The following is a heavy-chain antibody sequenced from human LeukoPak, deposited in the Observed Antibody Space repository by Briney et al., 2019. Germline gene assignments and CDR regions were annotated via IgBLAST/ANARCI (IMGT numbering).Heavy chain of an antibody. D-gene: IGHD3-10*01. CDR3: ARQIWFGESNFDY. Sequence: SVKVSCKASGGTFSSYAISWVRQAPGQGLEWMGRIIPTLGIANYAQKFQGRVTITADKSTSTAYMELSSLRSEDTAVYYCARQIWFGESNFDYWGQGTLVAVSS. V-gene: IGHV1-69*04. CDR2: IIPTLGIA. J-gene: IGHJ4*02. CDR1: GGTFSSYA.